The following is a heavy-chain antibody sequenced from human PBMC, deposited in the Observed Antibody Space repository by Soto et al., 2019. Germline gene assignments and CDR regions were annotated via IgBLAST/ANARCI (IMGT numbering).Heavy chain of an antibody. Sequence: ASVKVSCKASGYTFTSYGISWVRQAPGQGLEWMGWISAYNGNTNYAQKLQGRVTMTTDTSTSTAYMELRSLRSDDTAVYYCARVWVVAATNGPPDYWGQGTLVTVSS. D-gene: IGHD2-15*01. J-gene: IGHJ4*02. CDR3: ARVWVVAATNGPPDY. CDR1: GYTFTSYG. V-gene: IGHV1-18*01. CDR2: ISAYNGNT.